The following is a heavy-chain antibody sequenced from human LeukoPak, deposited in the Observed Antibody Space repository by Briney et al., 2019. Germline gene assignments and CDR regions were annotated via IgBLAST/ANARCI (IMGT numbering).Heavy chain of an antibody. CDR2: IIPIFGTA. V-gene: IGHV1-69*13. CDR1: GGTFSSYA. J-gene: IGHJ3*02. Sequence: GASVKVSCKASGGTFSSYAISWVRQAPGQGLEWMGGIIPIFGTANYAQKFQGRVTITADESTSTAYMELSSLRSEDTAVYYCARSTTGTFGAFDIWGQGTMVTVSS. D-gene: IGHD1-1*01. CDR3: ARSTTGTFGAFDI.